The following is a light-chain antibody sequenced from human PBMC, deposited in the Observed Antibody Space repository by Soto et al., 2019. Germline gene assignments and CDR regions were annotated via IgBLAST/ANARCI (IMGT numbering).Light chain of an antibody. CDR2: EVS. J-gene: IGLJ2*01. CDR1: SSDVGGYNY. CDR3: SSYTSSSALVL. Sequence: QSALTQPRSVSGSPGQSVTISCTGASSDVGGYNYVSWYQQHPGKAPKCMIYEVSNRPSGVSNRFSASKSGNTASLTISGLQAEDEADYYCSSYTSSSALVLFGGGTQLTVL. V-gene: IGLV2-14*01.